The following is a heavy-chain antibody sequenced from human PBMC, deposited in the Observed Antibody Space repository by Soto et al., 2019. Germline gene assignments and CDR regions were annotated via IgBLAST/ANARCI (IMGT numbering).Heavy chain of an antibody. Sequence: GGSLRLSCAASGFTFSSYAMHWVRQAPGKGLEWVAVILYDGSNKYYADSVKGRFTISRDNSKNTLYLQMNSLRAEDTAMYYCARGEQQLAYYGMDVWGQGTTVTVSS. V-gene: IGHV3-30-3*01. J-gene: IGHJ6*02. D-gene: IGHD6-13*01. CDR1: GFTFSSYA. CDR2: ILYDGSNK. CDR3: ARGEQQLAYYGMDV.